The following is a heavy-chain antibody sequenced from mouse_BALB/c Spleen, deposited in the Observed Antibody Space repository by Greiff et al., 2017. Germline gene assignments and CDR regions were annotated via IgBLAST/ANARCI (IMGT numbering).Heavy chain of an antibody. CDR2: ISYSGST. V-gene: IGHV3-8*02. D-gene: IGHD1-2*01. Sequence: DVQLVESGPSLVKPSQTLSLTCSVTGDSITSGYWNWIRKFPGNKLEYMGYISYSGSTYYNPSLKSRISITRDTSKNQYYLQLNSVTTEDTATYYCARRDYYGSYAMDYWGQGTSVTVSS. CDR1: GDSITSGY. CDR3: ARRDYYGSYAMDY. J-gene: IGHJ4*01.